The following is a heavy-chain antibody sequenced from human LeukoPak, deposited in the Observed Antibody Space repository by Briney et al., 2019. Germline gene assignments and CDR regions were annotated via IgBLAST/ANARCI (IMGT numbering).Heavy chain of an antibody. D-gene: IGHD6-13*01. V-gene: IGHV4-34*01. CDR3: ARGVQAAAGTYYFDY. J-gene: IGHJ4*02. CDR2: INHSGST. CDR1: GGYFSGYY. Sequence: KPSETLSLTCAVYGGYFSGYYWSWIRQPPGKGLEWIGEINHSGSTNYNPSLKSRVTISVDTSKNQFSLKLSSVTAADTAVYYCARGVQAAAGTYYFDYWGQGTLVTVSS.